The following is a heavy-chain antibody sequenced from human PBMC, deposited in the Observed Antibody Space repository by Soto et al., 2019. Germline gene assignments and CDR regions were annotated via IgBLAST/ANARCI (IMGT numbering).Heavy chain of an antibody. CDR3: ASGRGTYTDY. CDR2: IYHSGTA. V-gene: IGHV4-31*03. J-gene: IGHJ4*02. D-gene: IGHD2-2*02. CDR1: GDSISSGGYL. Sequence: QVQLQESGPGLVKPSQTLSLTCIVSGDSISSGGYLWTWIRQYPGKGLEWMGYIYHSGTAFYNPSLKSRLTISVDTSKTQFSLRLRSVTAADTAVYYCASGRGTYTDYWGQGTLVIVSS.